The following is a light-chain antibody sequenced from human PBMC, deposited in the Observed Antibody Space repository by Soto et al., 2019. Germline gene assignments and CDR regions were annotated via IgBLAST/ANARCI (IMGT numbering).Light chain of an antibody. V-gene: IGKV3-11*01. CDR1: QSVSKS. J-gene: IGKJ3*01. CDR3: QQGNNWPVFT. CDR2: STS. Sequence: EIVLTQSPATLSLSPGDRATRSCRASQSVSKSLAWYQQKPGQAPRLLIYSTSNRATGIPARFSGSGSRTDFTLTISSLEPEDFAVYYCQQGNNWPVFTFGPGTKVDIK.